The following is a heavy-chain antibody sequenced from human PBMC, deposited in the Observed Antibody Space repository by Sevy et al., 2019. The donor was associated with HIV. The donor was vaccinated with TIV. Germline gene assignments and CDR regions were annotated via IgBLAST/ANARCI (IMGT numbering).Heavy chain of an antibody. CDR3: ARDLGRVRGVMSLDC. J-gene: IGHJ4*02. V-gene: IGHV3-21*01. D-gene: IGHD3-10*01. CDR1: GFTFSIYG. CDR2: IPSSSSYK. Sequence: GGSLRLSCAASGFTFSIYGMNWVRQAPGRGLEWVSSIPSSSSYKKYADSVKGRFTISRDNTKNSLSLQMDSLRAEDTAVYYCARDLGRVRGVMSLDCWGQGTLVTVSS.